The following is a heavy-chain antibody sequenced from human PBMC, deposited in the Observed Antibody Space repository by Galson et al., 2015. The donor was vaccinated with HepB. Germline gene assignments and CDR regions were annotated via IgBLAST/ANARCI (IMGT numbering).Heavy chain of an antibody. CDR1: GGTFSSYT. Sequence: SVKVSCKASGGTFSSYTISWVRQAPGQGLEWMGRIIPILGIANYAQKFQGRVTITADKSTSTAYMELSSLRSEDTAVYYCARGWVARDHDAFDIWGQGTMVTVSS. V-gene: IGHV1-69*02. CDR3: ARGWVARDHDAFDI. CDR2: IIPILGIA. D-gene: IGHD2-15*01. J-gene: IGHJ3*02.